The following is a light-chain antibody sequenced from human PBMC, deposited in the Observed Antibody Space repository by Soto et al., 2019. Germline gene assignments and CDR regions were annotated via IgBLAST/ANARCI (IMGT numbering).Light chain of an antibody. CDR3: CSYAGSSSHVV. Sequence: QSALTQPASVSGSPGQSITISCTGTSSDVGSYNLVSWYQQHPGKAPKLMMYEGSKRPSGVSNRFSGSKSANTASLTISGLQAEDEADYYCCSYAGSSSHVVFGGGTKVTVL. CDR2: EGS. V-gene: IGLV2-23*01. J-gene: IGLJ2*01. CDR1: SSDVGSYNL.